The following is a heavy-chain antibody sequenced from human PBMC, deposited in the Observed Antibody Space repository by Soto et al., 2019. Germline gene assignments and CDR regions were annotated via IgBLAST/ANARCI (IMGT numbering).Heavy chain of an antibody. CDR3: ARRYYYGSGSRIYFDY. V-gene: IGHV4-34*01. J-gene: IGHJ4*02. CDR2: INHSGST. Sequence: PSETLSLTCAVYGGSFSGYYWSWIRQPPGKGLEWIGEINHSGSTNYNPSLKSRVTISVDTSKNQFSLKLSSVTAADTAVYYCARRYYYGSGSRIYFDYWGQGTLVTVSS. D-gene: IGHD3-10*01. CDR1: GGSFSGYY.